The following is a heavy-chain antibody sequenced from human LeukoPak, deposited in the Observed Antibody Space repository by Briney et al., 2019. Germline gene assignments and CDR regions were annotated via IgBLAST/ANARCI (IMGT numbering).Heavy chain of an antibody. CDR1: GFTFSSYW. V-gene: IGHV3-7*01. CDR3: ARRWSPGYMDV. D-gene: IGHD5-24*01. CDR2: IKQDGSEK. Sequence: GGSLRLSCAASGFTFSSYWMSWVRQAPGKGLEWVANIKQDGSEKYYVDSVKCRFTISRDNAKNSLYLQLNSLRAEDTAIFYCARRWSPGYMDVWGKGTSVTISS. J-gene: IGHJ6*03.